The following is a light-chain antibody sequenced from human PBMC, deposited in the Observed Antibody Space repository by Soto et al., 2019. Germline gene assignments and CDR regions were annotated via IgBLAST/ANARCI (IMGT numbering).Light chain of an antibody. CDR1: QSVLYSSNNKNY. Sequence: DIVMTQSPDSLAVSLGERATINCRSSQSVLYSSNNKNYLAWYLQKPGQSPQLLIYLGSHRASGVPDRFSGSGSGTNFTLKINRVEAEDVGIYYCMQGRESLTFGQGTRLEIK. V-gene: IGKV4-1*01. CDR2: LGS. CDR3: MQGRESLT. J-gene: IGKJ5*01.